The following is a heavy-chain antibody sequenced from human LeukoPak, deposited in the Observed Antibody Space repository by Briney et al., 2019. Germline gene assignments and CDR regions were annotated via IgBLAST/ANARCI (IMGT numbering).Heavy chain of an antibody. CDR1: GGSINVFY. V-gene: IGHV4-4*07. CDR3: ARDAYDSSGYSFDY. CDR2: VSTSGNT. D-gene: IGHD3-22*01. Sequence: SETLSLTCSVSGGSINVFYWSWIRQPAGKGLQWIGRVSTSGNTDYNPSLKSRVTMSVDTSKNQFSLKVTSVTAADTAVYYCARDAYDSSGYSFDYWGQGTLVTVSS. J-gene: IGHJ4*02.